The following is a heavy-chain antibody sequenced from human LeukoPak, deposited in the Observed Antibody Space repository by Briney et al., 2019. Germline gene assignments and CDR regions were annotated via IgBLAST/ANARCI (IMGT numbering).Heavy chain of an antibody. D-gene: IGHD4-17*01. CDR2: ISSDSSYI. J-gene: IGHJ4*02. CDR1: GFNFNTYT. Sequence: GGSLRLSCAASGFNFNTYTMNWVRQAPGKGLEWVSSISSDSSYIYYADAVQGRFTVSRDNAKYSLYLQMNSLRAEDTAVYYCVRGSYGAYDYWGQGSLVTVSS. CDR3: VRGSYGAYDY. V-gene: IGHV3-21*01.